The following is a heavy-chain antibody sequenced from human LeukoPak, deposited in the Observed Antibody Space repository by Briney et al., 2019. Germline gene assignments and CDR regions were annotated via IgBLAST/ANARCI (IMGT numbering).Heavy chain of an antibody. V-gene: IGHV1-8*01. CDR3: ARAPSDVVVVAATPKRTYYYYMDV. J-gene: IGHJ6*03. D-gene: IGHD2-15*01. Sequence: ASVKVSCKASGYTFTSYDINWVRQATGQGLEWMGWMNPNSGNTGYAQKFQGRVTMTRDTSISTAYMELSSLRSEDTAVYHCARAPSDVVVVAATPKRTYYYYMDVWGKGTTVAVSS. CDR1: GYTFTSYD. CDR2: MNPNSGNT.